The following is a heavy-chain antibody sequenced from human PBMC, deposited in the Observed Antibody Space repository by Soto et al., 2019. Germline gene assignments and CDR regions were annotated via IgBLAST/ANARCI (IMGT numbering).Heavy chain of an antibody. CDR3: ARTRGGWRHNFGY. J-gene: IGHJ4*02. CDR1: VGSFRVYY. V-gene: IGHV4-34*01. D-gene: IGHD3-10*01. Sequence: PSETLSLTCTFYVGSFRVYYWSWIRQPPGKGLEGIGEINHSRSTNYDPSLKSRITISVDTSKNQFSLNLTSVTAADTAVYYCARTRGGWRHNFGYWGQGTMVTVSS. CDR2: INHSRST.